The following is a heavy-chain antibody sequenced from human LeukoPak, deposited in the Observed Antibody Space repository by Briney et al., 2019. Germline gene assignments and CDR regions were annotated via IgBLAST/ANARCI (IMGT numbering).Heavy chain of an antibody. CDR1: GYTFTGYY. CDR3: ARVEGDRKNWFDP. J-gene: IGHJ5*02. D-gene: IGHD3-16*01. V-gene: IGHV1-2*02. Sequence: EASVKVSCKASGYTFTGYYMHWVRQAPGQGLEWMGWINPNSGGTNYAQKFQGRVTMTRDTSISTAYMELSRLRSDDTAVYYCARVEGDRKNWFDPWGQGTLVTVSS. CDR2: INPNSGGT.